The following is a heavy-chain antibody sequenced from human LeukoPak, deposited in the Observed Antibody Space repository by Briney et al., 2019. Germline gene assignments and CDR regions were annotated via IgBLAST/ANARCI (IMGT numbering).Heavy chain of an antibody. V-gene: IGHV1-3*01. CDR1: GYTFTSYA. CDR3: ARTTYYDILTGYSAEYFQH. D-gene: IGHD3-9*01. CDR2: INAGNGNT. Sequence: ASVKVSCKASGYTFTSYAMHWVRQAPGQRLEWMGWINAGNGNTKYPQKFQGRVTITRDTSASTAYMELSSLRSEDTAVYYCARTTYYDILTGYSAEYFQHWGQGTLVTVSS. J-gene: IGHJ1*01.